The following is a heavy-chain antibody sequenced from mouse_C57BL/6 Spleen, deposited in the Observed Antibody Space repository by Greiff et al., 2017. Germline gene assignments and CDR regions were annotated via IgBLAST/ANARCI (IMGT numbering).Heavy chain of an antibody. D-gene: IGHD1-1*01. CDR2: IYPGDGDT. CDR3: APITTVVGEFAY. J-gene: IGHJ3*01. V-gene: IGHV1-82*01. Sequence: VQLQQSGPELVKPGASVKISCKASGYAFSSSWMNWVKQRPGKGLEWIGRIYPGDGDTNYNGKFKGKATLTADKSSSTAYMQLSSLTSEDSAVYFCAPITTVVGEFAYWGQGTLVTVSA. CDR1: GYAFSSSW.